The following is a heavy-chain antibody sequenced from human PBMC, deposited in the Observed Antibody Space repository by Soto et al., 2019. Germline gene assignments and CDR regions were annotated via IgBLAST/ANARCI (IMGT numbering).Heavy chain of an antibody. V-gene: IGHV4-61*01. D-gene: IGHD4-17*01. J-gene: IGHJ3*02. CDR2: IYYSGST. CDR3: ARQHRDYGDWDALDI. Sequence: SETLSLTCTVSGGSVSSGSYYWSWIRQPPGKGLEWIGYIYYSGSTNYNPSLKSRVTISVDTSKNQFSLKLSSVTAADTAVYYCARQHRDYGDWDALDIWGQGTMVTVSS. CDR1: GGSVSSGSYY.